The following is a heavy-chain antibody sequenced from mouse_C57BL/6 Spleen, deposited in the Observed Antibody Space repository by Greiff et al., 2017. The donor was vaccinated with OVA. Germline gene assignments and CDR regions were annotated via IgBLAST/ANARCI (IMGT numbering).Heavy chain of an antibody. D-gene: IGHD2-4*01. J-gene: IGHJ1*03. CDR2: IYWDDDK. Sequence: QVTLKVSGPGILQSSQTLSLTCSFSGFSLSTSGMGVSWIRPPSGQGLEWLAHIYWDDDKRYNPSLKSRLTISKDTSRKQVFLTITRVDTADTATYYCALGGLRLNFDVWGTGTTVTVSS. CDR3: ALGGLRLNFDV. V-gene: IGHV8-12*01. CDR1: GFSLSTSGMG.